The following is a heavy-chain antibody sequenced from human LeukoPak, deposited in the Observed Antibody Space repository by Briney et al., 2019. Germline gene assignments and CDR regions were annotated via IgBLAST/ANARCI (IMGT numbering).Heavy chain of an antibody. J-gene: IGHJ4*02. CDR3: ATGPKQQLVFDY. CDR2: IYYSGST. Sequence: PLETLSLTCTVSGGSISSYYWSWIRQPPGKGLEWIGYIYYSGSTNYNPSLKSRVTISVDTSKNQFSLKLSSVTAADTAVYYCATGPKQQLVFDYWGQGTLVTVSS. D-gene: IGHD6-13*01. CDR1: GGSISSYY. V-gene: IGHV4-59*01.